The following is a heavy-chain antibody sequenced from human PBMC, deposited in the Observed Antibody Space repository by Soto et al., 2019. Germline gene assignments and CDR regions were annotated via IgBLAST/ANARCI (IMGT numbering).Heavy chain of an antibody. V-gene: IGHV3-30*18. J-gene: IGHJ5*02. Sequence: QVQLVESGGGVVQPGRSLRLSCAASGFTFSSYGMHWVRQAPGKGLEWVAVISYDGSNKYYADSVKGRFTISRDNSKYTLYLQMNSLRAEDTAVYYCAKGSVPGIAAAELETWGQGTLVTVSS. CDR2: ISYDGSNK. CDR3: AKGSVPGIAAAELET. CDR1: GFTFSSYG. D-gene: IGHD6-13*01.